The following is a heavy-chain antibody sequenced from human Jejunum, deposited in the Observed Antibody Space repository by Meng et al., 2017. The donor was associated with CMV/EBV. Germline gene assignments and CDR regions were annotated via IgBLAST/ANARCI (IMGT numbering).Heavy chain of an antibody. CDR2: AYYGVTT. J-gene: IGHJ4*02. D-gene: IGHD3-10*01. Sequence: TVSGGSISSGRYYWGWIRQPPGKGLEWLGNAYYGVTTYYNPSLKSRVTISLDTSKNQFSLKLDSVTAADTAVYYCARRVSGSSFRDYWGQGTLVTVSS. V-gene: IGHV4-39*01. CDR1: GGSISSGRYY. CDR3: ARRVSGSSFRDY.